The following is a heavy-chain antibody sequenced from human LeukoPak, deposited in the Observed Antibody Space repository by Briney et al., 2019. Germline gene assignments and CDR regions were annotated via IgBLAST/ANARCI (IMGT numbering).Heavy chain of an antibody. CDR1: GFTFSSYA. Sequence: GGSLRLSCAASGFTFSSYAMHWVRQAPGKGLEWVAVISYDGSNKYYADSVQGRFTISRDDAKNSLYLQMDSLRVEDTAIYYCARDFSGWSLGYWGQGTLVTVSS. CDR3: ARDFSGWSLGY. J-gene: IGHJ4*02. D-gene: IGHD6-19*01. CDR2: ISYDGSNK. V-gene: IGHV3-30*04.